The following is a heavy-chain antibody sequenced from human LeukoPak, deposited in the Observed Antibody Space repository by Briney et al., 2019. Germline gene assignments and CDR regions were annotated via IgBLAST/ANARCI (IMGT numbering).Heavy chain of an antibody. Sequence: SETLSLTCAVYGGSFSDYYWSWIRQPPGKGLEWIGEINHRGRTNYNPSLKSRVTMSVDTSKNQFSLKVTSVTAADTALYHCARGEGQTPGPDHWGQGTLVTVSS. V-gene: IGHV4-34*01. J-gene: IGHJ4*02. CDR1: GGSFSDYY. CDR2: INHRGRT. CDR3: ARGEGQTPGPDH.